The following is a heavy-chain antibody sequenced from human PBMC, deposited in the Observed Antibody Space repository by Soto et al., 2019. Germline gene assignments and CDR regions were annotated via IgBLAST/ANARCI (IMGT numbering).Heavy chain of an antibody. D-gene: IGHD5-18*01. V-gene: IGHV3-23*01. CDR3: AKLGGYTYGYYFPY. Sequence: GGSLRLSSAASGFTFSSYAMSWVRQAPGKGLEWVSGISGSGGNTYYADSVKGRFTISRDSSKNTLFLQMNSLRVEDTALYYCAKLGGYTYGYYFPYWGQGALVTVSS. J-gene: IGHJ4*02. CDR1: GFTFSSYA. CDR2: ISGSGGNT.